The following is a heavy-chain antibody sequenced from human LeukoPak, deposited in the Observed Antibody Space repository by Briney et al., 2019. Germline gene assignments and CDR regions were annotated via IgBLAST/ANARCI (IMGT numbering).Heavy chain of an antibody. D-gene: IGHD4-11*01. CDR3: ARGATVFRA. V-gene: IGHV4-34*01. J-gene: IGHJ5*02. CDR2: INHSGST. CDR1: GFTFSSYA. Sequence: GSLRLSCAASGFTFSSYAMSWVRQGPGKGLEWIGEINHSGSTNYNPSLKSRVTISVDTSKNQFSLKLSSVTAADTAVYYCARGATVFRAWGQGTLVTVSS.